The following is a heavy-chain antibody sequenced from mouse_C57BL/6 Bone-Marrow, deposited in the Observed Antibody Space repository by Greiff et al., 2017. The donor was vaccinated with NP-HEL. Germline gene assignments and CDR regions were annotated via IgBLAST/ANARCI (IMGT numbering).Heavy chain of an antibody. V-gene: IGHV1-53*01. CDR1: GYTFTSYW. CDR2: INPSNGGT. Sequence: QVQLQQPGTELVKPGTSVKLSCKSSGYTFTSYWMHWVKQRPGQGLEWIGNINPSNGGTNYNEKFKSKATLTVDKSSSTAYMQLSSLTSDDAAIYYYAREGRWLRRGYWYFDFWDTGTTVTVSS. D-gene: IGHD2-2*01. J-gene: IGHJ1*03. CDR3: AREGRWLRRGYWYFDF.